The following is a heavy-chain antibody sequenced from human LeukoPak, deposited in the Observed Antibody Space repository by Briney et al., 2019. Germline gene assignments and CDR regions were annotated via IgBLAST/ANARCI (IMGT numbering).Heavy chain of an antibody. CDR2: ISNCGSTI. J-gene: IGHJ4*02. CDR1: GFTFRSYE. V-gene: IGHV3-48*03. Sequence: GGSLRLSCAASGFTFRSYEMNWVRQAPGKGLEWVSYISNCGSTIYYADSVKGRFTISRENAKNSLYLQMNSLRAEDTAVYYCARDDAMGATIDYWGQGTLVTVSS. CDR3: ARDDAMGATIDY. D-gene: IGHD1-26*01.